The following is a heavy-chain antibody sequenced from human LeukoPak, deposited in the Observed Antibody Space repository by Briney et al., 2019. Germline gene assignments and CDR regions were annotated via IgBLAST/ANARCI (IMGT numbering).Heavy chain of an antibody. D-gene: IGHD2-2*02. CDR2: IIPILGIA. CDR1: GGTFSSYA. CDR3: AREATVVPAAIQHDVFDI. V-gene: IGHV1-69*04. Sequence: ASVKVSCKASGGTFSSYAISWVRQAPGQGLEWMGRIIPILGIANYAQKFQGRVTITADKSTSTAYMELSSLRAEDTAVYYCAREATVVPAAIQHDVFDIWGQGTKVTVSS. J-gene: IGHJ3*02.